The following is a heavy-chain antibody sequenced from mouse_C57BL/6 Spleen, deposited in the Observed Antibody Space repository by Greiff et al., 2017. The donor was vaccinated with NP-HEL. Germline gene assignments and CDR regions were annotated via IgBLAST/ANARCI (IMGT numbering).Heavy chain of an antibody. CDR1: GFTFTDYY. V-gene: IGHV7-3*01. CDR2: IRNKANGYTT. D-gene: IGHD1-1*01. CDR3: ARCYYYGSRGAYYYAMDY. J-gene: IGHJ4*01. Sequence: EVHLVESGGGLVQPGGSLSLSCAASGFTFTDYYMSWVRQPPGKALEWLGFIRNKANGYTTEYSASVKGRFTISRDNSQSILYLQMNALRAEDSATYYCARCYYYGSRGAYYYAMDYWGQGTSVTVSS.